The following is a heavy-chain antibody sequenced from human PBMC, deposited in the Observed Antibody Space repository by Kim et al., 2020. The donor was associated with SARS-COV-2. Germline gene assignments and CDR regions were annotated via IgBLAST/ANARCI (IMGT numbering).Heavy chain of an antibody. V-gene: IGHV5-10-1*01. CDR1: GYSFTSYW. CDR2: IDPSDSYT. D-gene: IGHD3-10*01. CDR3: ATRSVTMVLSSRGAFDI. Sequence: GESLKISCKGSGYSFTSYWISWVRQMPGKGLEWMGRIDPSDSYTNYSPSFQGHVTISADKSISTAYLQWSSLKASDTAMYYCATRSVTMVLSSRGAFDIWGQGTMVTVSS. J-gene: IGHJ3*02.